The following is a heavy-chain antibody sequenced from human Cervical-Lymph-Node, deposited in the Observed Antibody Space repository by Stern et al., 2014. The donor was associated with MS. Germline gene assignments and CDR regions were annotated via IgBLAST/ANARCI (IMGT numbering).Heavy chain of an antibody. D-gene: IGHD6-19*01. V-gene: IGHV1-46*01. CDR1: GYTFTSYY. CDR3: AREVAGHRLGMMDV. J-gene: IGHJ6*02. Sequence: QVQLVQSGAEVKKPGASVKVSCKASGYTFTSYYMHWVRQAPGQGLAWMGIINPSGVNTIYAQKFQGRVTMTRDTSTRTVYMELSSLRSDDTAVYYCAREVAGHRLGMMDVWGQGTTVTVSS. CDR2: INPSGVNT.